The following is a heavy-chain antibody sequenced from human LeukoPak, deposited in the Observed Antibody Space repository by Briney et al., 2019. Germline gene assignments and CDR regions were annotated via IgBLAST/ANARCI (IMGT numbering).Heavy chain of an antibody. V-gene: IGHV1-2*04. J-gene: IGHJ3*02. CDR2: INPNSGGT. CDR1: GGTFSSYA. D-gene: IGHD3-10*01. Sequence: ASVKVSCKASGGTFSSYAISWVRQAPGQGLEWMGWINPNSGGTNYAQKFQGWVTMTRDTSISTAYMELSRLRSDDTAVYYCARADYYGSRMGAFDIWGQGTMVTVSS. CDR3: ARADYYGSRMGAFDI.